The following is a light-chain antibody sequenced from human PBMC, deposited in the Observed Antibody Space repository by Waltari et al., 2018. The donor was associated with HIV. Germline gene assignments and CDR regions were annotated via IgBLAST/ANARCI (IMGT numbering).Light chain of an antibody. CDR3: SSYTTSSTYV. CDR2: QVK. V-gene: IGLV2-14*01. CDR1: NTEIRAYTY. J-gene: IGLJ1*01. Sequence: QSALAQPASVSGSPGQSITISCTGTNTEIRAYTYVPWYQKHPDGAPKVIIYQVKSRPAGVSDRFSGSKSGNTASLTISGRQAEDEADYYCSSYTTSSTYVFGRGTTVSVL.